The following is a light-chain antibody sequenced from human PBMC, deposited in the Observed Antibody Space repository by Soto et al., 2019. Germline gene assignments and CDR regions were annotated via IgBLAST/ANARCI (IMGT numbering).Light chain of an antibody. V-gene: IGLV1-40*01. CDR1: SSNIGAGYD. CDR3: QSYDSSLSGSGVV. J-gene: IGLJ2*01. Sequence: QSVLTQPPSVSGAPGQRVTISCTGSSSNIGAGYDVHWYQKLPGTAPKLLIYGNSNRPSGVPDRFSGSKSGTSASLAITGLQAEDEADYYCQSYDSSLSGSGVVFGGGTKVTVL. CDR2: GNS.